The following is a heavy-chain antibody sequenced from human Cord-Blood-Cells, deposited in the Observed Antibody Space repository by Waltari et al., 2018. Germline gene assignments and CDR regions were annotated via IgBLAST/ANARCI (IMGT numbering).Heavy chain of an antibody. CDR3: AKVRWELLREDY. D-gene: IGHD1-26*01. J-gene: IGHJ4*02. CDR1: GFTFRRYA. CDR2: ISGSGGST. V-gene: IGHV3-23*01. Sequence: VQLLESGGGLVQPGGSLRLSCAASGFTFRRYALSWVRQAPGKGLEWVSAISGSGGSTYYADSVKGRFTISRDNSKNTLYLQMNSLRAEDTAVYYCAKVRWELLREDYWGQGTLVTVSS.